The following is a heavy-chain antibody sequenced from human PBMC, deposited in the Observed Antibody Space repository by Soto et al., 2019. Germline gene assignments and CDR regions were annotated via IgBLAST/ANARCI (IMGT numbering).Heavy chain of an antibody. Sequence: SETLSLTCTVSGGSISGGGYYWSWIRQHPGKGLEWIGYIYYSGSTNYNPSLKSRVTISVDTSKKQFSLELSSVTAADTAVYYCARDLGYYYGSGSYCGFDIWGQGTMVTVS. D-gene: IGHD3-10*01. V-gene: IGHV4-31*03. CDR2: IYYSGST. J-gene: IGHJ3*02. CDR1: GGSISGGGYY. CDR3: ARDLGYYYGSGSYCGFDI.